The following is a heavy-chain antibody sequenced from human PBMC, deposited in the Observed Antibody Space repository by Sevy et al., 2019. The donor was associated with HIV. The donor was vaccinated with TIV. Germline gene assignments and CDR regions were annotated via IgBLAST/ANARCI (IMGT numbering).Heavy chain of an antibody. CDR2: IKQDGTET. CDR3: ARGVRDFWSGYPDY. J-gene: IGHJ4*02. CDR1: GFTFSTYW. D-gene: IGHD3-3*01. V-gene: IGHV3-7*01. Sequence: GGSLRLSCEVSGFTFSTYWMTWVRQAPGKGLEWVANIKQDGTETSYVDSVRGRFTISRDNAKNSLYLQMNSLRAEDTAVYYCARGVRDFWSGYPDYWGQGTLVTVSS.